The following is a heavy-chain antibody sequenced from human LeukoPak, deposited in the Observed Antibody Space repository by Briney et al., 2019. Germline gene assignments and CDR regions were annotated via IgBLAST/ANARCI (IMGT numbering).Heavy chain of an antibody. D-gene: IGHD6-13*01. V-gene: IGHV3-9*01. CDR2: ISWNTGTI. CDR3: AREQEIAAAPWFDP. CDR1: GFILHDYA. J-gene: IGHJ5*02. Sequence: GRSLRLSCAASGFILHDYAMHWVRQAPGKGLECVSGISWNTGTIAYADSVKGRFTISRDNAKNSLYLQMNSLRAEDTAVYYCAREQEIAAAPWFDPWGQGTLVTVSS.